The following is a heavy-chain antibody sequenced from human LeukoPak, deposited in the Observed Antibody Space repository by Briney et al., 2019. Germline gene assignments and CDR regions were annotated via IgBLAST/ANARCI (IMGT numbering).Heavy chain of an antibody. CDR1: GFTFNNYA. CDR3: PKGCASTGCYASEH. Sequence: PGGSLRLSCAASGFTFNNYAMSWVRQAPGRGLEWVSTISGSGDSTYYADSVKGRSTISRDNSKNTLYLQMNSLRPEDTAVYYCPKGCASTGCYASEHWGQGTLVTVSS. J-gene: IGHJ4*02. D-gene: IGHD2-2*01. CDR2: ISGSGDST. V-gene: IGHV3-23*01.